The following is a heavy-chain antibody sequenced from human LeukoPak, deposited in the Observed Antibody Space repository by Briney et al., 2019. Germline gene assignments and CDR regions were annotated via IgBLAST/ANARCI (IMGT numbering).Heavy chain of an antibody. Sequence: PGGSLRLSCAASGFTFSSYAMSWVRQAPGKGLEWVSAISGSGGSTYYADSVKGRFTISRDNSKNTLYLQMSSLRAEDTAVYYCAKELNYYDSSGYSYWGQGTLVTVSS. CDR3: AKELNYYDSSGYSY. CDR1: GFTFSSYA. D-gene: IGHD3-22*01. J-gene: IGHJ4*02. V-gene: IGHV3-23*01. CDR2: ISGSGGST.